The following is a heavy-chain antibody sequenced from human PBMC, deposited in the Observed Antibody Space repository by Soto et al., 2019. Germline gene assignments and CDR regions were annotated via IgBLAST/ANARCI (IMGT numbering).Heavy chain of an antibody. CDR1: GFTFSDYY. CDR3: ARERARVFDS. CDR2: ISISGGTI. J-gene: IGHJ4*02. Sequence: QVQLVESGGGLVKPGGSLRLSCAASGFTFSDYYMCWIRQAPGKGLEWLSYISISGGTIYYADSVKGRFSISRDNAKNSLYLQLSSLRAEDTAVYFCARERARVFDSWGQGTLVTVSS. V-gene: IGHV3-11*01.